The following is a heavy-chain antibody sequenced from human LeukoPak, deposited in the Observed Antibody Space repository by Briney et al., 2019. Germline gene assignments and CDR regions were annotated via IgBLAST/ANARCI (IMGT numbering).Heavy chain of an antibody. V-gene: IGHV1-69*04. CDR1: GGTFSSYA. D-gene: IGHD2-21*02. J-gene: IGHJ6*02. CDR2: IIPILGIA. CDR3: ARDNSGVCGGDCFYYYYYGIDV. Sequence: SVKVSCKASGGTFSSYAISWVRQAPGQGLEWMGRIIPILGIANYAQKFQGRVTITADKSTSTAYMELSSLRSEDTAVYYCARDNSGVCGGDCFYYYYYGIDVWGQGTTVTVSS.